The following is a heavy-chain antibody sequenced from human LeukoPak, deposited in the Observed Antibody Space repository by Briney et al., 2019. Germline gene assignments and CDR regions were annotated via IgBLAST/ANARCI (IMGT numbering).Heavy chain of an antibody. CDR1: GGSISSYY. D-gene: IGHD5-18*01. Sequence: SETLFLTCTVSGGSISSYYWSWIRQPPGKGLEWIGYIYYSGSTNYNPSLKSRVTISVDTSKNQFSLKLSSVTAADTAVYYCARQDTAMVYFDYWGQGTLVTVSS. CDR2: IYYSGST. CDR3: ARQDTAMVYFDY. J-gene: IGHJ4*02. V-gene: IGHV4-59*01.